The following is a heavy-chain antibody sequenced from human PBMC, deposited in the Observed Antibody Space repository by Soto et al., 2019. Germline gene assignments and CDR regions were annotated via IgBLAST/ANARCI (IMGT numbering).Heavy chain of an antibody. CDR3: ARSLGLGALDH. Sequence: KPSETLSRTGSDAGGSISTYYWSWIRQPPGKGLEWIGYVDYSGSTYYKRSLKVRLAMSLDTSKNQFSLKLRFVTAADTAVYYCARSLGLGALDHWGLRTLVTVSS. CDR1: GGSISTYY. CDR2: VDYSGST. V-gene: IGHV4-59*01. D-gene: IGHD3-16*01. J-gene: IGHJ4*02.